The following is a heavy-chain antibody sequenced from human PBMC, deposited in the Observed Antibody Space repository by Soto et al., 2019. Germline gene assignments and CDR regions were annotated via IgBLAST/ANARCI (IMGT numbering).Heavy chain of an antibody. D-gene: IGHD6-19*01. CDR3: ASLGAAGIIKNYYYYYGMDV. V-gene: IGHV4-39*01. J-gene: IGHJ6*02. CDR2: IYYSGST. CDR1: GGSISSSSYY. Sequence: SETLSLTCTVSGGSISSSSYYWGWIRQPPGKGLEWIGSIYYSGSTYYNPSLKSRVTISVDTSKNQFSLKLSSVTAADTAVYYCASLGAAGIIKNYYYYYGMDVWGQGTTVTVPS.